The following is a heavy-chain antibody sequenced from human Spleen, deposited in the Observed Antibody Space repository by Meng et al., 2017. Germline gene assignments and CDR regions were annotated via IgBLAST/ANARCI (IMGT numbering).Heavy chain of an antibody. CDR1: GGIFSNSV. J-gene: IGHJ5*02. CDR2: INGVFGTT. V-gene: IGHV1-69*06. Sequence: SVKVSCKAPGGIFSNSVVGWVRQAPGQGLEWMGGINGVFGTTNYAQKFQGRVTITADKSTSTAYMELSSLRSEDTAVYYCARSYNTAMVAGFDPWGQGTLVTVSS. D-gene: IGHD5-18*01. CDR3: ARSYNTAMVAGFDP.